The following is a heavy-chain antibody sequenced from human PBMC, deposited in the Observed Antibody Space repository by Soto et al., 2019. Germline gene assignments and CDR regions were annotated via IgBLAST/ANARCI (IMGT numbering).Heavy chain of an antibody. CDR2: IYYSGST. D-gene: IGHD6-13*01. V-gene: IGHV4-59*01. CDR1: GGSISSYY. CDR3: ARGGIAAAGTSIYYYYYGMDV. Sequence: PSETLSLTCTVSGGSISSYYWSWIRQPPGKGLEWIGYIYYSGSTNYNPSLKSRVTISVDTSKNQFSLKLSSMTAADTAVYYCARGGIAAAGTSIYYYYYGMDVWGQGTTVTVSS. J-gene: IGHJ6*02.